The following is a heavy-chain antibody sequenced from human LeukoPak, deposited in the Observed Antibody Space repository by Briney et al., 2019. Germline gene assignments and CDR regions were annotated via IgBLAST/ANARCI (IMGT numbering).Heavy chain of an antibody. D-gene: IGHD6-13*01. V-gene: IGHV4-34*01. CDR2: INHSGST. CDR1: GGSFSGYF. CDR3: ARGPLHYSSSWYHNWFDP. Sequence: SETLSLTCAVYGGSFSGYFWSWIRQPPGKGLEWIGEINHSGSTNYNPSLKSRVTISVDTSKTQFSLKLSSVTAADTAVYYCARGPLHYSSSWYHNWFDPWGQGTLVTVSS. J-gene: IGHJ5*02.